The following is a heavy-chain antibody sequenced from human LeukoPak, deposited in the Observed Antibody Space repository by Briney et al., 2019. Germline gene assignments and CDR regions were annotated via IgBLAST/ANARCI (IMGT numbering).Heavy chain of an antibody. Sequence: PSETLSLTCAVYGGSFSGYYWSWIRQPPGKGLEWIGEINHSGSTNYNPSLKSRVTISVDTSKNQFSLKLSSVTAADTAVYYCARLAQVRCSGGSCYKRGYYYMDVWGKGTTVTISS. D-gene: IGHD2-15*01. V-gene: IGHV4-34*01. CDR3: ARLAQVRCSGGSCYKRGYYYMDV. CDR2: INHSGST. CDR1: GGSFSGYY. J-gene: IGHJ6*03.